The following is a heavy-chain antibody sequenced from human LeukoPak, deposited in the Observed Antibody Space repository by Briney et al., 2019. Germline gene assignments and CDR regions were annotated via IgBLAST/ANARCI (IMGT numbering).Heavy chain of an antibody. CDR2: INPNSGGT. Sequence: ASVKVSCKASGYTFTGYYMHWVRQAPGQGLEWMGWINPNSGGTNYAQKFQGRVTMTRDTSISTAYMELSRLRSDDTAVYYCARGPVYYYDSSGWFGYFDYWGQGTLVTVSS. D-gene: IGHD3-22*01. CDR1: GYTFTGYY. CDR3: ARGPVYYYDSSGWFGYFDY. J-gene: IGHJ4*02. V-gene: IGHV1-2*02.